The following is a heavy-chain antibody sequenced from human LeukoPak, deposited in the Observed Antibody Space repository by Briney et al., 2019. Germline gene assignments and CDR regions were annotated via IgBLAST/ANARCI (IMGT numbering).Heavy chain of an antibody. Sequence: TGGSLRLSCVASGFTFSNYWMNWVRQAPGERPEWVANIKEDGSEKYYVDSVKGRFNISRDNAKNSLHLQMNSLRAEDTAVYYCATGRTKKYWGQGTLVTVSS. J-gene: IGHJ4*02. D-gene: IGHD2-8*01. CDR1: GFTFSNYW. CDR3: ATGRTKKY. CDR2: IKEDGSEK. V-gene: IGHV3-7*01.